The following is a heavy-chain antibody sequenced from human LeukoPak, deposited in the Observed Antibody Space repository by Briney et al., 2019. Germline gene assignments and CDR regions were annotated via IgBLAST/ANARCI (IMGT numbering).Heavy chain of an antibody. J-gene: IGHJ5*02. V-gene: IGHV4-39*01. CDR3: ARVGYYYGSGSPNWFDP. Sequence: KASETLSLTCTVSGGSISSSSYYWGWIRQPPGKGLEWIGSIYYSGSTYYNLSLKSRVTISVDTSKNQFSLKLSSVTAADTAVYYCARVGYYYGSGSPNWFDPWGQGTLVTVSS. D-gene: IGHD3-10*01. CDR1: GGSISSSSYY. CDR2: IYYSGST.